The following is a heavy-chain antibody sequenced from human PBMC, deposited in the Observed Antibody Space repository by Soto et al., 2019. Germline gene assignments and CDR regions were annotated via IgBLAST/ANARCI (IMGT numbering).Heavy chain of an antibody. CDR1: GVSFNNNG. D-gene: IGHD3-10*01. CDR2: VSPPFRTS. J-gene: IGHJ6*02. CDR3: ARVLYYGSGSYSPYGMDV. Sequence: QVQLVQSGAEVKKPGSSVKVSCKTSGVSFNNNGIGWVRQAPGHGLEWMGGVSPPFRTSNYARTFQGRISITADASTGTVNIELSSLTSEDTAQYYCARVLYYGSGSYSPYGMDVWGQGTTVTVSS. V-gene: IGHV1-69*01.